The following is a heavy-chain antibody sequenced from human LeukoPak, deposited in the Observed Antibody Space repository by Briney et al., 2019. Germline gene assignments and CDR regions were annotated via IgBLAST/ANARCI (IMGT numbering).Heavy chain of an antibody. CDR3: ARDLSATWYSLAY. J-gene: IGHJ4*02. CDR1: GLNFRDYG. D-gene: IGHD2-15*01. V-gene: IGHV3-20*04. CDR2: INWDGENT. Sequence: GGSLRLSCSGSGLNFRDYGLSWVRQAPGKGLEWVSGINWDGENTAYAGSVKGRFTISRDNADNAVYLQMDSLRVEDTALYYCARDLSATWYSLAYWGRGTLVTVSS.